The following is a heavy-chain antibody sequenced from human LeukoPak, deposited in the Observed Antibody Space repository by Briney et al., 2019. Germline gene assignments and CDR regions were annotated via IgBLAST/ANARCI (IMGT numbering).Heavy chain of an antibody. CDR3: ARVQDTTVKAWIDY. J-gene: IGHJ4*02. D-gene: IGHD4-17*01. CDR2: IYHSGST. Sequence: SGTLSLTCAVSGGSISSSNWWSWVRQPPGKGLEWIGEIYHSGSTNYNPSLKSRVTISVDTSKNQFSLKLSSVTAADTAVYYCARVQDTTVKAWIDYWGQGTLVTVSS. V-gene: IGHV4-4*02. CDR1: GGSISSSNW.